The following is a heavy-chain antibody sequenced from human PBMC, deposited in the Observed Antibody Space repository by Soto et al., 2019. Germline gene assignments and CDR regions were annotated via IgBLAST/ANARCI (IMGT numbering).Heavy chain of an antibody. D-gene: IGHD3-3*01. Sequence: ASVKVSCKASGYTFTSYGISWVRQAPGQGLEWMGWISAYNGNTNYAQKLQGRVTMTTDTSTSTAYMELRSLRSDDTAVYYCATNPIDYDFWSGYYPRLDYWGQGTLVTVSS. CDR3: ATNPIDYDFWSGYYPRLDY. V-gene: IGHV1-18*01. CDR2: ISAYNGNT. CDR1: GYTFTSYG. J-gene: IGHJ4*02.